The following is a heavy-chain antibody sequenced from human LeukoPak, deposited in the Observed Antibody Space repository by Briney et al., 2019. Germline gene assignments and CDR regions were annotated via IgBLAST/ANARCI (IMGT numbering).Heavy chain of an antibody. V-gene: IGHV4-34*01. CDR2: INHSGST. CDR1: GGSFSGYY. Sequence: SETLSLTCTVYGGSFSGYYWSWIRQSPGKGLEWIGEINHSGSTNCNPSLKSRVTISVDTSKNQFSLKLSSVTAADTAVYYCARDWMVRGVIGYWGQGTLVTVSS. D-gene: IGHD3-10*01. J-gene: IGHJ4*02. CDR3: ARDWMVRGVIGY.